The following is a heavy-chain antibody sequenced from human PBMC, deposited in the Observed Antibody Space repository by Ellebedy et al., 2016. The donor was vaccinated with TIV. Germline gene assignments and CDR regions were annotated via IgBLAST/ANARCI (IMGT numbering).Heavy chain of an antibody. D-gene: IGHD1-26*01. J-gene: IGHJ3*02. CDR3: AKDWGDYSGSYEAFDI. CDR1: GFTFDDYA. Sequence: GGSLRLSXAASGFTFDDYAMHWVRQAPGKGLEWVSGISWNSGSIGYADSVKGRFTISRDNAKNSLYLQMNSLRAEDTALYYCAKDWGDYSGSYEAFDIWGQGTMVTVSS. CDR2: ISWNSGSI. V-gene: IGHV3-9*01.